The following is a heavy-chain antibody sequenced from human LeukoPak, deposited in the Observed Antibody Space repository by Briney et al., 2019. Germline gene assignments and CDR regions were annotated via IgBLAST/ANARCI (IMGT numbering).Heavy chain of an antibody. Sequence: SDTLSLTCAAYGGSFSSYYWSWIRQSPGKGLEWIAEINHRGDTNYNPSVKSRVTISVDTSKNQFSLKVTSLTAADTAVYYCARGPTISETGYFDYWGQGTLVTVSS. CDR2: INHRGDT. J-gene: IGHJ4*03. CDR1: GGSFSSYY. CDR3: ARGPTISETGYFDY. D-gene: IGHD1-1*01. V-gene: IGHV4-34*01.